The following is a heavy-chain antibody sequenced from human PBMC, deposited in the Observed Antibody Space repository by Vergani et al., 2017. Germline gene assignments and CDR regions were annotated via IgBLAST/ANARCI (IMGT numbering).Heavy chain of an antibody. CDR3: ARRPWSYYDAFDI. V-gene: IGHV4-61*02. D-gene: IGHD1-26*01. CDR1: GASMSSVGYY. Sequence: QVQLQESGPGLVKPSQTLSLTCTVSGASMSSVGYYWTWIRQSAGKRLEWFGDILGSGTANYNPSFQGRVSMSVATSKNQFSLKLSSVTAADTAVYYCARRPWSYYDAFDIWGQGTMVTVSS. J-gene: IGHJ3*02. CDR2: ILGSGTA.